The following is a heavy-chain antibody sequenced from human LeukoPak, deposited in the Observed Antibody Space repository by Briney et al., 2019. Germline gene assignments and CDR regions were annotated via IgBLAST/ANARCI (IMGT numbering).Heavy chain of an antibody. D-gene: IGHD3-3*02. V-gene: IGHV3-30-3*01. J-gene: IGHJ6*02. Sequence: GGSLRLSCAASGFTFSSYAMHWVRQAPGKGLEWVAVISYDGSNKYYADSVKGRFTISRDNSKNTLYLQMNSLRAEDTAVYYCARVLGLALSYYYYYGMDVWGQGTTVTVSS. CDR2: ISYDGSNK. CDR1: GFTFSSYA. CDR3: ARVLGLALSYYYYYGMDV.